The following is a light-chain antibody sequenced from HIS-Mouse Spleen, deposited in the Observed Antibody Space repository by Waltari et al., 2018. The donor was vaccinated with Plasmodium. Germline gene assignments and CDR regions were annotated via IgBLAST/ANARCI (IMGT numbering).Light chain of an antibody. J-gene: IGKJ2*01. V-gene: IGKV1-39*01. Sequence: DIQMTQSPSSLSASVGDRVTITCRASQSIISYLNWYQQKPGKAPKLLIYAASSLQSGVPSRFSGSGSGTDFTLTISSLQPEDFATYYCQQSHTFGQGTKLEIK. CDR1: QSIISY. CDR2: AAS. CDR3: QQSHT.